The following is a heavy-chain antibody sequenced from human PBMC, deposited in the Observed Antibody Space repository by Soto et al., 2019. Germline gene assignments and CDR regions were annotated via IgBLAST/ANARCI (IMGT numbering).Heavy chain of an antibody. Sequence: GGSLRLSCAASGFTFNSYGMHWVRQAPGKGLEWVAVISQDGTNKYYADSVKGRFTISRDNSKNTLYLEMNSLRAEDTAVYYCAYILFYGGNSRLDFDIWGQGTMVTVSS. CDR3: AYILFYGGNSRLDFDI. J-gene: IGHJ3*02. CDR2: ISQDGTNK. D-gene: IGHD4-17*01. CDR1: GFTFNSYG. V-gene: IGHV3-30*03.